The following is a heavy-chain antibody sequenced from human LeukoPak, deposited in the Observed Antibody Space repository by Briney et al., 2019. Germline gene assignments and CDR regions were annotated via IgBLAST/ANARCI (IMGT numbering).Heavy chain of an antibody. CDR3: ARDKRSIAAAYAGVY. CDR1: GFTFRGYW. V-gene: IGHV3-7*01. J-gene: IGHJ4*02. D-gene: IGHD6-13*01. CDR2: IKQDGSEK. Sequence: PGGSLRLSCAASGFTFRGYWISWVRQAPGKGVGWVANIKQDGSEKYYVDSVKGRFTISRDNAKNSLYLQMNSLRAEDTAVYYCARDKRSIAAAYAGVYWGQGTLVTVSS.